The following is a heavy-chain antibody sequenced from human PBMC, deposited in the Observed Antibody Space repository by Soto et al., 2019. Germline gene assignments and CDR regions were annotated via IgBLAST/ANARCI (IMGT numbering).Heavy chain of an antibody. CDR3: ASIVSSAHGEFSD. J-gene: IGHJ4*02. Sequence: QVQLQESGPGLVKPSQTLSLTCTVSGGSISSGGYYWSWIRQHPGKGLEWIGYIYYSGSTYYNPTLQGRVSITVDTSKNQFSLTLSSLTAADTAVYYCASIVSSAHGEFSDWGQGTLVTVSS. D-gene: IGHD3-10*01. CDR2: IYYSGST. V-gene: IGHV4-31*03. CDR1: GGSISSGGYY.